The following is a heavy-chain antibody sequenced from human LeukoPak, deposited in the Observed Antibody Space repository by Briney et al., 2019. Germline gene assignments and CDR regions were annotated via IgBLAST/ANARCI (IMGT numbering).Heavy chain of an antibody. CDR2: ISYDGSNK. V-gene: IGHV3-30*03. J-gene: IGHJ4*02. Sequence: GRSLRLPCAASGFTFSSYGMHWVRQAPGKGLEWVAVISYDGSNKYYADSVKGRFTISRDNSKNTLYLQMNSLRAEDTAVYYCAPDYYPDYWGQGTLVTVSS. CDR3: APDYYPDY. CDR1: GFTFSSYG.